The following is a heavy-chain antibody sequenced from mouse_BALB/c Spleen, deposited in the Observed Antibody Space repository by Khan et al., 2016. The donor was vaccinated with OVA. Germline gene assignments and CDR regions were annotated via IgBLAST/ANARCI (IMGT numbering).Heavy chain of an antibody. CDR1: GFSLTSFA. V-gene: IGHV2-6-2*01. J-gene: IGHJ4*01. Sequence: VQLQESGPDLVAPSQSLSITCSVSGFSLTSFAIHWVRQPPGKGLVWLVVIWSDGRTTYNSSLKSRLSISKDNSKSQVFLKINSLQTDDTAMYYCARHQFPLSMDSWGQGTSVTVSS. CDR2: IWSDGRT. CDR3: ARHQFPLSMDS.